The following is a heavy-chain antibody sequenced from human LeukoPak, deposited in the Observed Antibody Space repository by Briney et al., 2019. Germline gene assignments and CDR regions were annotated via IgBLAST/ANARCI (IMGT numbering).Heavy chain of an antibody. Sequence: GGSLRLSCAASGFTFRDYYMSWIRQAPGKGLEWVSYISSSGSTIYYTDAAKGRFTISRDNAKNSLYLQMNSLTAEDTAVYYCARDYGSGWYVDYWGQGTLVTVSS. CDR3: ARDYGSGWYVDY. J-gene: IGHJ4*02. CDR2: ISSSGSTI. CDR1: GFTFRDYY. V-gene: IGHV3-11*04. D-gene: IGHD6-19*01.